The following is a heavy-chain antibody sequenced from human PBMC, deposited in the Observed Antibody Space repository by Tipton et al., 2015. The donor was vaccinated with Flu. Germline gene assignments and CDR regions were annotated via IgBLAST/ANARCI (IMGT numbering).Heavy chain of an antibody. Sequence: SLRLSCAASGFTFSSYAMSWVRQAPGKGLEWVSAISDSGGSTYYADSVKGRFTISRDNSKNTLYLQMNSLRAEETAVYYCAKWYSRHRYYYGPGNYDYYYCGMDVWGQGTTVTVSS. D-gene: IGHD3-10*01. CDR2: ISDSGGST. CDR3: AKWYSRHRYYYGPGNYDYYYCGMDV. V-gene: IGHV3-23*01. J-gene: IGHJ6*02. CDR1: GFTFSSYA.